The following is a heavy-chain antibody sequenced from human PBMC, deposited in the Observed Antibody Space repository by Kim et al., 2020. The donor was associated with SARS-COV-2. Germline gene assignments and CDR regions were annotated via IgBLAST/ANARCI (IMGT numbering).Heavy chain of an antibody. J-gene: IGHJ3*02. D-gene: IGHD1-1*01. CDR3: ARLDRYAFDI. Sequence: GGSLRLSCAASGFTFSSYWMHWVRQAPGKGLVWVSRINPDGNIRSFADSVKGRFTISRDNAKNTLYLQMNSLRGDDTAVYYCARLDRYAFDIWGQGTMVTVSS. V-gene: IGHV3-74*01. CDR1: GFTFSSYW. CDR2: INPDGNIR.